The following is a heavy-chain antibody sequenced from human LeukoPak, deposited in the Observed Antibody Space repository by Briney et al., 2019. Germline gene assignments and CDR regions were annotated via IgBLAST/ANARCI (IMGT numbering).Heavy chain of an antibody. V-gene: IGHV3-23*01. CDR3: AKGRRPSLVTYFDY. CDR2: ISGSGGST. J-gene: IGHJ4*02. CDR1: GFTFSSYA. D-gene: IGHD4-11*01. Sequence: PGGSLRLSCAASGFTFSSYAMSWVRQAPGKGLEWVSAISGSGGSTYYADSVKGRFTISRDNSKNTLYLQVNSLRAEDTAVYYCAKGRRPSLVTYFDYWGQGTLVTVSS.